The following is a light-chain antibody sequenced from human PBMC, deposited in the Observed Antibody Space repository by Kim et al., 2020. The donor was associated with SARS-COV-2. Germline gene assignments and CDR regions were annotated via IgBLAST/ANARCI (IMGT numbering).Light chain of an antibody. J-gene: IGKJ2*01. V-gene: IGKV2D-29*02. Sequence: EIVLTQTPLSLSVPPGQPASISCKSSQSLLHTDGKTYLYWFLQKPGQSPQLLIYELFNRFSGVPDKFSGSGSGTDFTLKISRVEGDDVGVYYCMQSKQLRTFGQGTKLEI. CDR2: ELF. CDR3: MQSKQLRT. CDR1: QSLLHTDGKTY.